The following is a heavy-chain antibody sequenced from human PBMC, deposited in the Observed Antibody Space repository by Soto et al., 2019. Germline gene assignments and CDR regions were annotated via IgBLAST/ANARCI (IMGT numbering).Heavy chain of an antibody. CDR1: GYTFTSYG. J-gene: IGHJ4*02. Sequence: ASVKVSCKASGYTFTSYGISWVRQAPGQGLEWMGWIRAYNGNTNYAQKLQGRVTMTTDTSTSTAYMELRSLRSDDTAVYYCARSRVAYYYDSSGYYSFDYWGQGALVTVSS. CDR3: ARSRVAYYYDSSGYYSFDY. D-gene: IGHD3-22*01. V-gene: IGHV1-18*01. CDR2: IRAYNGNT.